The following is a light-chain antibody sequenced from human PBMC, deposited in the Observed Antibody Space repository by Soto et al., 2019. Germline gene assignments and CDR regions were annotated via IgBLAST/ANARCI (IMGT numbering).Light chain of an antibody. CDR1: QGIGVY. CDR2: AAS. CDR3: QKYNSAPLT. J-gene: IGKJ4*01. V-gene: IGKV1-27*01. Sequence: DIQMTQSPSSLSASLGDRVTITCRASQGIGVYLAWFQQKPGNAPKLLIYAASTLQSGVPSRFSGSGSGTDFTLTVSSLQPEDVPTYYCQKYNSAPLTFGGGTRVEIK.